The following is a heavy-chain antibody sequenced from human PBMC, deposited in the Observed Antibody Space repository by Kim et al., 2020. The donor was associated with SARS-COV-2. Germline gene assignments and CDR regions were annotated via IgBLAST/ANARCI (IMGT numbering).Heavy chain of an antibody. D-gene: IGHD6-19*01. CDR3: ARDFARNSSGWYHLYYGMDV. CDR2: IYSGGST. Sequence: GGSLRLSCAASGFTVSSNYMSWVRQAPGKGLEWVSVIYSGGSTYYADSVKGRFTISRDNSKNTLYLQMNSLRAEDTAVYYCARDFARNSSGWYHLYYGMDVWGQGTTVTVSS. CDR1: GFTVSSNY. V-gene: IGHV3-66*02. J-gene: IGHJ6*02.